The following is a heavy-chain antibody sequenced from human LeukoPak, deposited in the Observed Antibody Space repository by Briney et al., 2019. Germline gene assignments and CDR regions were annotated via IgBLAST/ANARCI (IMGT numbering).Heavy chain of an antibody. V-gene: IGHV4-30-4*08. CDR3: ARDSDNGDYEGYFDY. CDR2: IYYSGST. J-gene: IGHJ4*02. CDR1: GGSISSGDYY. D-gene: IGHD4-17*01. Sequence: SQTLSLTCTVSGGSISSGDYYWSWIRQPPGKGLEWIGYIYYSGSTYYNPSLKSRVTISVDTSKNQFSLKLSSVTAADTAVYYCARDSDNGDYEGYFDYWGQGTLVTVSS.